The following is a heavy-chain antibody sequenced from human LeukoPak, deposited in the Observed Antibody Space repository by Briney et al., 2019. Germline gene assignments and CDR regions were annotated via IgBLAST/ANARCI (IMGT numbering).Heavy chain of an antibody. D-gene: IGHD3-9*01. V-gene: IGHV4-38-2*02. Sequence: SETLSLTCTVSGDSISSGDYYWSWIRQPAGKGLEWIGNIYHSGITYYTPSLKSRVTISVDTSKNQFYLKLSSVTAADTAVYYCARAVGYFDWLPLFDYWGQGTLVTVSS. CDR1: GDSISSGDYY. CDR2: IYHSGIT. CDR3: ARAVGYFDWLPLFDY. J-gene: IGHJ4*02.